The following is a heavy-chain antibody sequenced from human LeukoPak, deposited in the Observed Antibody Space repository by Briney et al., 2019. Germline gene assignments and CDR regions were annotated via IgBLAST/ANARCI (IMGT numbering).Heavy chain of an antibody. V-gene: IGHV4-34*01. Sequence: SETLSLTCAVYGGSFSGYYWSWIRQPPGKGLEWIGEINHSGSTNYNPSLKSRVTISVDTSKNQFSLKLSSVTAADTAVYYCARSTQSGTPDYWGQGTLVTVSS. CDR1: GGSFSGYY. D-gene: IGHD6-13*01. CDR3: ARSTQSGTPDY. J-gene: IGHJ4*02. CDR2: INHSGST.